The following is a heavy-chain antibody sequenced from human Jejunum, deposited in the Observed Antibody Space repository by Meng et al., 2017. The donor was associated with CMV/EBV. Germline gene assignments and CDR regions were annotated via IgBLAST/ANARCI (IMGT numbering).Heavy chain of an antibody. J-gene: IGHJ6*02. Sequence: GLTFSSYWMTWVRQGPGKGLEWVANIKQDGGEKNYVESVKGRLTISRNNARNSLFLQMDGLRAEDTAVYYCARQKCGGDCDMDVWGQGTTVTVSS. D-gene: IGHD2-21*01. V-gene: IGHV3-7*01. CDR1: GLTFSSYW. CDR3: ARQKCGGDCDMDV. CDR2: IKQDGGEK.